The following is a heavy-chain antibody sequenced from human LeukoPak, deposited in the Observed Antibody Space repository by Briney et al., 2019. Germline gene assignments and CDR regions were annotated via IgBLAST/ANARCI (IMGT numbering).Heavy chain of an antibody. D-gene: IGHD6-6*01. CDR2: MNPNSGNT. CDR1: GYTFTSYD. V-gene: IGHV1-8*01. J-gene: IGHJ6*03. Sequence: ASVKVSCKASGYTFTSYDINWVRQATGQGLEWMGWMNPNSGNTGYAQKFQGRVTMTRNTSISTAYMELSSLRSEDTAVYYCAREGYEQLVPLGYYYYYMDVWGKGTTVTVSS. CDR3: AREGYEQLVPLGYYYYYMDV.